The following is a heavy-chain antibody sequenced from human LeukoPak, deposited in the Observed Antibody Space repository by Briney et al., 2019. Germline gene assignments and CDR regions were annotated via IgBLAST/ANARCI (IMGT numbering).Heavy chain of an antibody. CDR1: GFTFSSYE. J-gene: IGHJ4*02. V-gene: IGHV3-48*03. CDR3: ARYDIAAAGPYFDY. D-gene: IGHD6-13*01. CDR2: ISSSGSTI. Sequence: GGSLRLSCAASGFTFSSYEMNWVRQAPGKGLEWVSYISSSGSTIYYADSVKGRFTLSRDNAKNSLYLQMNSLRAEDTAVYYCARYDIAAAGPYFDYWGQGTLVTVSS.